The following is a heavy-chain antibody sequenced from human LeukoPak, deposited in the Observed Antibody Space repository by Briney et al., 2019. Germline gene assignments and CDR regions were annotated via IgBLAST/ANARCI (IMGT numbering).Heavy chain of an antibody. D-gene: IGHD3-9*01. V-gene: IGHV3-21*01. J-gene: IGHJ4*02. CDR3: ARDHDWAFDY. Sequence: GGSLRLSCAASGFTFSSYSMNWVRQAPGKGLEWVSSISSSSSYIYYADSVKGRFTISRDNARDSLFLQMNSLRDEDTAVYYCARDHDWAFDYWGQGTLVTVSS. CDR1: GFTFSSYS. CDR2: ISSSSSYI.